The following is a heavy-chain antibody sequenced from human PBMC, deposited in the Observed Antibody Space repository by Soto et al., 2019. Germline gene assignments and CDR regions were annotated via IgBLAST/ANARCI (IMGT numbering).Heavy chain of an antibody. CDR1: GGSISSGDYY. Sequence: SETLSLTCTVSGGSISSGDYYWSWIRQHPGKGLEWIGYIYYSGSTYYNPSLKSRVTISVDTSKNQFSLKLSSVTAADTAVYYCARAVGDFDWTSIYYWGQGTLVTVSS. D-gene: IGHD3-9*01. V-gene: IGHV4-30-4*08. CDR2: IYYSGST. CDR3: ARAVGDFDWTSIYY. J-gene: IGHJ4*02.